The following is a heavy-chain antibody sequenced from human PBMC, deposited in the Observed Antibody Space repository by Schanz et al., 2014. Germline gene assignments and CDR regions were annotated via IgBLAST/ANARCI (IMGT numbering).Heavy chain of an antibody. J-gene: IGHJ4*02. CDR2: ISSSSIYT. D-gene: IGHD6-19*01. CDR3: ARKTDSSGTGDY. Sequence: QVQLVESGGTLVKPGGSLRLSCVVSGFTFSDYYMSWIRQAPGKGLEWVSYISSSSIYTNYADSVKGRFTISRDGSKNTLYLQMNSLRAEDTAVYYCARKTDSSGTGDYWGQGTLVTVSS. CDR1: GFTFSDYY. V-gene: IGHV3-11*06.